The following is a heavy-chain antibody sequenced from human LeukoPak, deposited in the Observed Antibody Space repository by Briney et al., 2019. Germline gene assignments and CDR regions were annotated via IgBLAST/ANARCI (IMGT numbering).Heavy chain of an antibody. CDR3: ATDRRYSGSYLYYFDY. V-gene: IGHV1-24*01. CDR2: FDPEDGET. CDR1: GYTLTELS. Sequence: ASVKVSCKVSGYTLTELSMHWVRQAPGKGLEWMGSFDPEDGETIYAQKFQGRVTMTEDTSTDTAYMELSSLRSEDTAVYYCATDRRYSGSYLYYFDYWGQGTLVTVSS. J-gene: IGHJ4*02. D-gene: IGHD1-26*01.